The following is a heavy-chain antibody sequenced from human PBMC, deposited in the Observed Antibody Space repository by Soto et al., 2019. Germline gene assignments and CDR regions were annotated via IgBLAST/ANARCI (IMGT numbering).Heavy chain of an antibody. CDR3: ARNYNWNEGGAFDI. J-gene: IGHJ3*02. Sequence: GGSLRLSCAASGFTFSSYDMHWVRQATGKGLEWVSAIGTAGDTYYPGSVKGRFTISRENAKNSLYLQMNSLRAEDTAVYYCARNYNWNEGGAFDIWGQGTMVTVSS. CDR2: IGTAGDT. V-gene: IGHV3-13*01. CDR1: GFTFSSYD. D-gene: IGHD1-20*01.